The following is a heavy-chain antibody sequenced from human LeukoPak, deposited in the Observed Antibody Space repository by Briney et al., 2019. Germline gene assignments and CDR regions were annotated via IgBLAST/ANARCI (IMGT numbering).Heavy chain of an antibody. CDR3: VKDLGGAWAFDI. Sequence: GWSLRLSCSASRFTFSTHSMHWVRQAPGKGLEYVSTISGSGGTTYYEDSVKGRFTISRDNSKNSVYLQMSSLRAEDTAMYHCVKDLGGAWAFDIWGQGTMVTVSS. J-gene: IGHJ3*02. V-gene: IGHV3-64D*09. D-gene: IGHD1-26*01. CDR1: RFTFSTHS. CDR2: ISGSGGTT.